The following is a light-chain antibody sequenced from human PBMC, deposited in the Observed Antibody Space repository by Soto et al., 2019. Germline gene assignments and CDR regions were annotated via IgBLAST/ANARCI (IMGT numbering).Light chain of an antibody. CDR2: KAS. CDR1: QSISSW. V-gene: IGKV1-5*03. CDR3: QQYNSYPLT. J-gene: IGKJ4*01. Sequence: LQLTQSPSHPSASVGGRGPITCPASQSISSWLAWYQQKPGKAPKLLIYKASSLESGVPSRFSGSGSGTEFTLTISSLQPDDFATYYCQQYNSYPLTFGGGTKVDIK.